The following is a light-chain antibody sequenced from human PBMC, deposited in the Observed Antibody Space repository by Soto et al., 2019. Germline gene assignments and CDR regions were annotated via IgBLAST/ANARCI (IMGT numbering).Light chain of an antibody. V-gene: IGLV1-47*01. J-gene: IGLJ3*02. Sequence: QLVLTQPPSASGTPGQRVTISCSGSSSNIGSNYVYWYQQLPGTAPKLLIYRNNQRPSGVPDRFSGSKSGTSASLAISGLRSEDEADYCCAAWDDSLSGVVFGGGTKLTVL. CDR3: AAWDDSLSGVV. CDR2: RNN. CDR1: SSNIGSNY.